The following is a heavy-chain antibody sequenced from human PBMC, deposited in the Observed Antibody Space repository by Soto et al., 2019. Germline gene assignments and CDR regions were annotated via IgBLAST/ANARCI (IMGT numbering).Heavy chain of an antibody. J-gene: IGHJ4*02. Sequence: GESLKISCAASGFTFDDYTMHWVRQAPGKGLEWVSLISWDGGSTYYADSVKGRFTISRDNSKNSLYLQMNSLRTEDTALYYCAKGTCSGPLDYWGQGTLVTVSS. D-gene: IGHD1-1*01. V-gene: IGHV3-43*01. CDR3: AKGTCSGPLDY. CDR2: ISWDGGST. CDR1: GFTFDDYT.